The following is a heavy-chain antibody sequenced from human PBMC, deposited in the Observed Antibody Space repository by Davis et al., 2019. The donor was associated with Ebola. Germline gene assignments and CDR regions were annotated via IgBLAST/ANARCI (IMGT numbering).Heavy chain of an antibody. J-gene: IGHJ4*02. Sequence: GESLKISCAASGFTFSSFGMHWVRQAPGKGLVWLALIWYDGSNEYYADSVKGRFTISRDNSKSTLFLQMNSLGAEDTAVYYCAAINYDIFTGYYQDYWGQGTQVTVSS. CDR2: IWYDGSNE. CDR3: AAINYDIFTGYYQDY. D-gene: IGHD3-9*01. CDR1: GFTFSSFG. V-gene: IGHV3-33*01.